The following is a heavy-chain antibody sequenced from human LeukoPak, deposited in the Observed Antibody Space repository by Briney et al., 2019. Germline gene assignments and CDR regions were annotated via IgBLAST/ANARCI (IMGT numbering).Heavy chain of an antibody. V-gene: IGHV5-51*01. D-gene: IGHD5-24*01. CDR1: GYRFTSYW. J-gene: IGHJ4*02. CDR3: ARQADGDKPRDY. Sequence: GESLKISCKGSGYRFTSYWIGWVRQMPGKGLEWMGIIRPGNSETRYSPSFQGQVTVSVDRSITTAYLQWSSLKASDTAIYYCARQADGDKPRDYWGQGTLVTVSS. CDR2: IRPGNSET.